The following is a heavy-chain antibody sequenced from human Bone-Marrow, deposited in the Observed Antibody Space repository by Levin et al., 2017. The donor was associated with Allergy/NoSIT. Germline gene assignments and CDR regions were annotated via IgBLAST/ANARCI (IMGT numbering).Heavy chain of an antibody. V-gene: IGHV3-9*01. CDR2: ISWNSGSI. D-gene: IGHD3-22*01. Sequence: GGSLRLSCAASGFTFDDYAMHWVRQAPGKGLEWVSGISWNSGSIGYADSVKGRFTISRDNAKNSLYLQMNSLRAEDTDLYYCAKDPSGDSSGRVGAFDIWGQGTMVTVSS. J-gene: IGHJ3*02. CDR3: AKDPSGDSSGRVGAFDI. CDR1: GFTFDDYA.